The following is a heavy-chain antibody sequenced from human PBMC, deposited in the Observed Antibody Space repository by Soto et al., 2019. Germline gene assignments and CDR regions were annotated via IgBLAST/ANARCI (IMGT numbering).Heavy chain of an antibody. Sequence: QDQLVQSGGEVKKPGASVKVSCKASGYSFTNYDITWVRQAPGQGFEWMGWISAYNGDTNYAQKLQGRVTMTTDASTSTAYLELRSLRSDDTAVYYCARDRGVAPPVAGNTHYYYYMDVWGKGTTVTVSS. CDR1: GYSFTNYD. J-gene: IGHJ6*03. V-gene: IGHV1-18*01. CDR2: ISAYNGDT. CDR3: ARDRGVAPPVAGNTHYYYYMDV. D-gene: IGHD6-19*01.